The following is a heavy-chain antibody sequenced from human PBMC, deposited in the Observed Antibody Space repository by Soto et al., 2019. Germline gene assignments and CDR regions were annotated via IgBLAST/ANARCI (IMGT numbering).Heavy chain of an antibody. CDR1: GYTFSSCY. V-gene: IGHV1-46*01. Sequence: ASFKVSCKASGYTFSSCYIHWARQPPLQGLERMGTINPSGGITSSAQKFQSRVTRTRDTSTSTLHTELSSLRPEDTAVYYGPRAGPVVGVPAAVYYYYGMDVWGQGRTVTV. J-gene: IGHJ6*02. CDR3: PRAGPVVGVPAAVYYYYGMDV. CDR2: INPSGGIT. D-gene: IGHD2-2*01.